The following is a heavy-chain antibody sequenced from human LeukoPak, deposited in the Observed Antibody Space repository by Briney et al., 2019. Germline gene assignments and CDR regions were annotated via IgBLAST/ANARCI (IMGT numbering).Heavy chain of an antibody. V-gene: IGHV1-18*01. CDR2: ISAYNGNT. J-gene: IGHJ3*02. D-gene: IGHD3-10*01. Sequence: ASVKVSCKASGYTFTSYGISWVRQAPGQGLEWMGWISAYNGNTNYAQKFQGRVTITADKSTSTAYMELSSLRSEDTAVYYCARAKPRGGSRDAFDIWGQGTMVTVSS. CDR1: GYTFTSYG. CDR3: ARAKPRGGSRDAFDI.